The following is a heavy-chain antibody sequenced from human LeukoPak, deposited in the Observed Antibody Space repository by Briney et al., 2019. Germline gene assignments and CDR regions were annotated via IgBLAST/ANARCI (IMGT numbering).Heavy chain of an antibody. V-gene: IGHV3-7*01. J-gene: IGHJ4*02. CDR3: ATSDDSSGSD. CDR2: INQNGSII. Sequence: GGSLRLSCAASGFTFSGYWMSWVRQAPGKGLEWVANINQNGSIIHYVDSATGRFTISRDNAKNSLYLQMNYLRAEDSALYYCATSDDSSGSDWGQGTLVTVSS. CDR1: GFTFSGYW. D-gene: IGHD3-22*01.